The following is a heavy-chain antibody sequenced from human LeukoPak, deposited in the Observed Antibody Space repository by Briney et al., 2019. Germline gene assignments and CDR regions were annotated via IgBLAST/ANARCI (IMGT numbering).Heavy chain of an antibody. J-gene: IGHJ6*02. CDR2: IYSGGTT. CDR3: ATVRGSLPYYHSMDV. Sequence: GGSLRLSCAASGFTVRSNYMSWVRQAPGKGLEWVSIIYSGGTTNYADSVKGRFTISRDNSKNTVSLQMNSLRAEDTAVYYCATVRGSLPYYHSMDVWGQGTTVTVSS. V-gene: IGHV3-66*01. CDR1: GFTVRSNY. D-gene: IGHD3-10*01.